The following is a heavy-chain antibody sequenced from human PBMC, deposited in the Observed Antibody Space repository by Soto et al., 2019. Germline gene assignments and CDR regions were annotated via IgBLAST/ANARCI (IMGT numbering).Heavy chain of an antibody. Sequence: EVQLVESGGGLVKPGGSLRLSCAASGFTFSSYSMNWVRQAPGKGLEWVSSISSSSSYIYYADSVKGRFTISRDNAKNSLYLQMNSLRAEDTAVYYCARSMVRGVINYYGMDVWGQGTTVTVSS. CDR1: GFTFSSYS. CDR2: ISSSSSYI. V-gene: IGHV3-21*01. CDR3: ARSMVRGVINYYGMDV. J-gene: IGHJ6*02. D-gene: IGHD3-10*01.